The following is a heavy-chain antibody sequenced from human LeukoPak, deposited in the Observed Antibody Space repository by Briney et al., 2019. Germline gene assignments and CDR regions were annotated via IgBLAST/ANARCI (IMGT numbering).Heavy chain of an antibody. CDR1: GGSFGGYA. CDR2: INHSGNT. J-gene: IGHJ4*01. Sequence: SETLSLTCAVYGGSFGGYAWSWIRQPPGKGLDWIGEINHSGNTGYNASLKSRITISLDKSKNQVSLKLSSVTAADTDVYYCARRRRIIMTPWYFDYWGHGTVVTVSS. V-gene: IGHV4-34*01. D-gene: IGHD3-22*01. CDR3: ARRRRIIMTPWYFDY.